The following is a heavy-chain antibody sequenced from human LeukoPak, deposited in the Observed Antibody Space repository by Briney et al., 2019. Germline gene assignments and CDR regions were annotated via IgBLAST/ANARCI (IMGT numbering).Heavy chain of an antibody. V-gene: IGHV4-61*01. J-gene: IGHJ4*02. CDR2: IYYSGST. CDR1: GGSFSSGSYY. Sequence: SETLSLTCTVSGGSFSSGSYYWSWIRQPPGKGLEWIGYIYYSGSTNYNPSLKSRVTISVDTSKNQFSLKLSSVTAADTAVYYCARDDYGDTLDYWGQGTLVTVSS. CDR3: ARDDYGDTLDY. D-gene: IGHD4-17*01.